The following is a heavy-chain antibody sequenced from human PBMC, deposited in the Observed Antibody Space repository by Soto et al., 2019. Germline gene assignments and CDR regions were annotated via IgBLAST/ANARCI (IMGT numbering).Heavy chain of an antibody. CDR2: IVVGSGNT. J-gene: IGHJ5*02. Sequence: ASVKVSCKASGFTFSSSAVQWVRQARGQRLEWIGKIVVGSGNTNYAQKFQERVTITRDMSTSTAYMELSSLRSEGTAFYYCAAFDPGPMGFDPCGQGTLVTVSS. CDR3: AAFDPGPMGFDP. D-gene: IGHD3-9*01. V-gene: IGHV1-58*01. CDR1: GFTFSSSA.